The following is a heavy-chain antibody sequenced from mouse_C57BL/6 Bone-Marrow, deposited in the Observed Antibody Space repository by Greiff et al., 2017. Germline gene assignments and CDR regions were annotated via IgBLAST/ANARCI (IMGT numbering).Heavy chain of an antibody. V-gene: IGHV1-55*01. D-gene: IGHD4-1*01. CDR1: GYTFTSYW. CDR3: ARSGPLGRSFDY. J-gene: IGHJ2*01. Sequence: VQLQQPGAELVKPGASVKMSCKASGYTFTSYWITWVKQRPGQGLEWIGDIYPTSGRTNYNEKFKDKAILTVDTSSNTAYMQLSSLTCEDSAVFYCARSGPLGRSFDYWGQGTTLTVSS. CDR2: IYPTSGRT.